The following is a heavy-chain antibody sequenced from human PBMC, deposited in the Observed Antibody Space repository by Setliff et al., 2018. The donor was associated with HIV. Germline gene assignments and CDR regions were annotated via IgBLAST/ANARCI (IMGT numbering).Heavy chain of an antibody. CDR2: ITPYNGNR. CDR1: GGTSSSYA. CDR3: ARDVEHMMDV. Sequence: ASVKVSCKASGGTSSSYAISWVRQAPGQGLEWMGWITPYNGNRSYAQNLQDRVTMTRDTSISTAYMELSSLRSDDTAVYYCARDVEHMMDVWGQGTTVTVSS. V-gene: IGHV1-8*02. J-gene: IGHJ6*02.